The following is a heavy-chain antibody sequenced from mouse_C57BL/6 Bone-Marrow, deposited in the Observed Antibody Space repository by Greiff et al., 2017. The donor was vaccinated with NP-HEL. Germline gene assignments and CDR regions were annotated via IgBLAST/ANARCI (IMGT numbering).Heavy chain of an antibody. CDR2: ISGGGGNT. Sequence: DVMLVESGGGLVKPGGSLKLSCAASGFTFSSYTMSWVRQTPEKRLEWVATISGGGGNTYYPDSVKGRFTISRDNAKTTLYLQMSSLRSEDTAMYYCARFYYSNYRYFDVWGTGTTVTVSS. CDR1: GFTFSSYT. V-gene: IGHV5-9*01. CDR3: ARFYYSNYRYFDV. J-gene: IGHJ1*03. D-gene: IGHD2-5*01.